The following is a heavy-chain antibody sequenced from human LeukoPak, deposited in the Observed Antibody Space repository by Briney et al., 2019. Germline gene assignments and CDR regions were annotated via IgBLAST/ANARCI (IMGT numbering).Heavy chain of an antibody. J-gene: IGHJ4*02. V-gene: IGHV3-21*01. Sequence: GGSLRLSGAASGFTFSSYSMNWVRQAPGKGPEWVSSISSSSSYIYYADSVKGRFTISRDNAKNSLYLQMNSLRAEDTAVYYCASVPLITFGGWGQGTLVTVSS. D-gene: IGHD3-16*01. CDR3: ASVPLITFGG. CDR2: ISSSSSYI. CDR1: GFTFSSYS.